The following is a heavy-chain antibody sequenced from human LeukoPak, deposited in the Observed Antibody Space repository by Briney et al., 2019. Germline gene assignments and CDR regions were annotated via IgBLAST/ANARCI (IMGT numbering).Heavy chain of an antibody. CDR3: VKETGDVGQGGFEI. Sequence: GGSLRLSCAASGFTFSSYAMHWVRQAPGKGLEWVAVISYDGSNKYYADSVKGRITISRDNSKNTLYLQMNSLRPEDTAIYYCVKETGDVGQGGFEIWGQGTRVTVS. J-gene: IGHJ3*02. D-gene: IGHD1-1*01. CDR1: GFTFSSYA. CDR2: ISYDGSNK. V-gene: IGHV3-30-3*01.